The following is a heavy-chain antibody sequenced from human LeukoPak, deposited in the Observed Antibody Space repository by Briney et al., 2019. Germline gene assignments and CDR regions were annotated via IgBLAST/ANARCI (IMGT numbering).Heavy chain of an antibody. Sequence: SETLSLTCTVSGGSISSYHWSWIRQPAGKGLEWIGRIYTSGSTNYNPSLKSRVTMSVDTSKNQFSLKLSSVTAADTAVYYCAGVVPAASAGSYVDYWGQGTLVTVSS. CDR3: AGVVPAASAGSYVDY. V-gene: IGHV4-4*07. CDR2: IYTSGST. D-gene: IGHD2-2*01. CDR1: GGSISSYH. J-gene: IGHJ4*02.